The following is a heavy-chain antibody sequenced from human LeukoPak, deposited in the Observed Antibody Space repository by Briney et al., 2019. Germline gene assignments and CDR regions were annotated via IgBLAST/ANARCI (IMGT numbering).Heavy chain of an antibody. D-gene: IGHD2-21*01. CDR1: GFTFSGSA. Sequence: SGGSLRLSCAASGFTFSGSAMHWVRQTSGKGLEWVGRIRSKANSYATAYAASVKGRFTISRDDSKNTAYLQMNSLKTEDTAVYYCTRLGGDQDYWGPGTLVTVSS. CDR2: IRSKANSYAT. V-gene: IGHV3-73*01. J-gene: IGHJ4*02. CDR3: TRLGGDQDY.